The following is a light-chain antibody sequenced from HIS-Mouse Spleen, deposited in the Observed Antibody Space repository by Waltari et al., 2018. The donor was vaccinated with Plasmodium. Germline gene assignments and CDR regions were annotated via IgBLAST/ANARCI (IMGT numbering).Light chain of an antibody. CDR2: QDS. J-gene: IGLJ2*01. V-gene: IGLV3-1*01. Sequence: SYELTQPPSVSVSPGQTASIPCPGDKLGDKYAGGYQQTPGQSPVLVIYQDSKRPAGSPERFSGSNAGNTATLTISGSQAMDEADYYCQAWDSRTVVFGGGNKLTVL. CDR1: KLGDKY. CDR3: QAWDSRTVV.